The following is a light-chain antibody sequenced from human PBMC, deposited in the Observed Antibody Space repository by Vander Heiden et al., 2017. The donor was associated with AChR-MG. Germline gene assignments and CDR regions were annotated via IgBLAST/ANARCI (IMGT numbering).Light chain of an antibody. CDR2: DDS. CDR1: SSDAGYSTY. CDR3: SSFTSSTTQV. V-gene: IGLV2-14*03. J-gene: IGLJ1*01. Sequence: QSALTQPASVSGPPGQSITISCTGTSSDAGYSTYLSWYQQHPGKAPKLMIYDDSNRPSGVSTRFSGSKSGNTASVTISGLQAEDEADYYCSSFTSSTTQVFGTGTKVTVL.